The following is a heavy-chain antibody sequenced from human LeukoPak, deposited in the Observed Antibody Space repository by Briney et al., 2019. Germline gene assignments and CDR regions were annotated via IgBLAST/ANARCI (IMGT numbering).Heavy chain of an antibody. Sequence: SETLSLTCTVSGGSISSYYWSWIRQPPGKGLEWIGYIYYSGGTNYNPSLKSRVTISVGTSKNQFSLKLSSVTAADTAVYYCARLSYYYGSGSSPVLDYWGQGTLVTVSS. V-gene: IGHV4-59*01. CDR3: ARLSYYYGSGSSPVLDY. J-gene: IGHJ4*02. CDR1: GGSISSYY. CDR2: IYYSGGT. D-gene: IGHD3-10*01.